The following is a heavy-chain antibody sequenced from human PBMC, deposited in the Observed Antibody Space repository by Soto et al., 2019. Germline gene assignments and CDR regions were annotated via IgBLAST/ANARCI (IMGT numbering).Heavy chain of an antibody. CDR1: GFTFDDYA. Sequence: EVQLVESGGGLVQPGRSLRLSCAASGFTFDDYAMHWVRQAPGKGLEWVSGISWNSGSIGYADSVKGRFTISRDNAKNSLYLQMNSLRAEDTALYYCANDQADFWSGFHYYYIDVWGKGTTVTVSS. V-gene: IGHV3-9*01. CDR3: ANDQADFWSGFHYYYIDV. D-gene: IGHD3-3*01. J-gene: IGHJ6*03. CDR2: ISWNSGSI.